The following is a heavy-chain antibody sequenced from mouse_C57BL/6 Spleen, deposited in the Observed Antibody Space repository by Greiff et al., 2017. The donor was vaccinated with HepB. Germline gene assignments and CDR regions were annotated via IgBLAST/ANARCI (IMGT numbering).Heavy chain of an antibody. Sequence: QVQLKQSGAELARPGASVKLSCKASGYTFTSYGISWVKQRTGQGLEWIGEIYPRSGNTYYNEKFKGKATLTADKSSSTAYMELRSLTSEDSAVYFCARGLITTVVEYFDVWGTGTTVTVSS. CDR3: ARGLITTVVEYFDV. J-gene: IGHJ1*03. CDR2: IYPRSGNT. V-gene: IGHV1-81*01. CDR1: GYTFTSYG. D-gene: IGHD1-1*01.